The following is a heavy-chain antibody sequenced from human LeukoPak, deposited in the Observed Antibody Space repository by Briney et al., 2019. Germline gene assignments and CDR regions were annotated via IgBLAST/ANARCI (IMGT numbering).Heavy chain of an antibody. D-gene: IGHD3-16*02. CDR1: GYTLTELS. V-gene: IGHV1-24*01. CDR3: ATLPLSYDYVWGSYRQYYFDY. CDR2: FDPEDGET. J-gene: IGHJ4*02. Sequence: ASVKVSCKVSGYTLTELSMHWVRQAPGKGLEWMGGFDPEDGETIYAQKFQGRVTMTEDTSTDTAYMELSSLRSEVTAVYYCATLPLSYDYVWGSYRQYYFDYWGQGTLVTVSS.